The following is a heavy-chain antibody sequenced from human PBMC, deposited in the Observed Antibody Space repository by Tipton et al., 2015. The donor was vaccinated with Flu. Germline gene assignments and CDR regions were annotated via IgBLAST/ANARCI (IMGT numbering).Heavy chain of an antibody. CDR2: LHYSGST. Sequence: GLVKPSETLSLTCTVSGGSMNSYYWSWIRQPPGKGLEWIGYLHYSGSTNYNPSLKSRVATSVDTSTNQFSLKLSSVTAADTAVYYCARLSYYVVDLKNFYFDYWGQGALVTVSS. J-gene: IGHJ4*02. V-gene: IGHV4-59*08. CDR3: ARLSYYVVDLKNFYFDY. D-gene: IGHD3-16*01. CDR1: GGSMNSYY.